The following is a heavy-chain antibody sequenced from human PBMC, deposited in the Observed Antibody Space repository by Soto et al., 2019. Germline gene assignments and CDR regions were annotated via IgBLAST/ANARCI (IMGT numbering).Heavy chain of an antibody. J-gene: IGHJ2*01. Sequence: PGGSLRLSCSAPGFTFSSYAMHWVRQAPGKGLEYVSTISSNGGSTYYADSVKGRFTISRDNSKNTLYLQMSSLRAEDTSVYYCVFSAFGWDFDLWGRGTLVTVSS. D-gene: IGHD3-10*01. CDR2: ISSNGGST. V-gene: IGHV3-64D*06. CDR3: VFSAFGWDFDL. CDR1: GFTFSSYA.